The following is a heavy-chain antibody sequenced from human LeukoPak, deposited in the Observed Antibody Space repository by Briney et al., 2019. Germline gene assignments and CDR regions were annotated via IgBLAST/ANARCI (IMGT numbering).Heavy chain of an antibody. J-gene: IGHJ4*02. CDR2: INHSGST. Sequence: PSETLSLTCAVYGGSFSGYYWSWIRQPPGKGLEWIGEINHSGSTNYNPSLKSRVTISVDTSKNQFSLKLSSVTAADTAVYYCARSGWLGELANDYWGQGTLVTVSS. V-gene: IGHV4-34*01. CDR3: ARSGWLGELANDY. D-gene: IGHD3-10*01. CDR1: GGSFSGYY.